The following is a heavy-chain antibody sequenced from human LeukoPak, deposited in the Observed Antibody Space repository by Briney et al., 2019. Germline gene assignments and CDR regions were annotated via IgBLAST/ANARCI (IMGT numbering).Heavy chain of an antibody. CDR1: GFTFSSYW. V-gene: IGHV3-7*01. CDR2: IKQDGSEK. CDR3: ASQRWLQSSFDY. J-gene: IGHJ4*02. D-gene: IGHD5-24*01. Sequence: GGSLRLSCAASGFTFSSYWMTWVRQAPGKGLKWVANIKQDGSEKYYVDSVKGRFTISRDNAKNSLYLQMNSLRAEDTAVYYCASQRWLQSSFDYWGQGTLVIVSS.